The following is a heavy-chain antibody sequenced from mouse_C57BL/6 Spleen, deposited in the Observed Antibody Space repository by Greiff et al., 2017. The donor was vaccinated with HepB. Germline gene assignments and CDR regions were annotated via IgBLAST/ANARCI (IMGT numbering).Heavy chain of an antibody. CDR3: TPFYCGSRFAY. Sequence: EVQLLESGGGLVQPGGSMKLSCVASGFTFSNYWMNWVRQSPEQGLEWVAQISLKSDNYATHYAGSVKGRFTISRDDSKSSVYLQMNNLRAEDTGIYYCTPFYCGSRFAYWGEGTLVTVS. CDR2: ISLKSDNYAT. V-gene: IGHV6-3*01. CDR1: GFTFSNYW. J-gene: IGHJ3*01. D-gene: IGHD1-1*01.